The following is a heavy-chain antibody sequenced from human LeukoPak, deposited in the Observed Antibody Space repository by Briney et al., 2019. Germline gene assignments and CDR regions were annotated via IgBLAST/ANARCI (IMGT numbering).Heavy chain of an antibody. D-gene: IGHD6-19*01. CDR1: RYTFTSSD. J-gene: IGHJ4*02. Sequence: GASVKVSSKPSRYTFTSSDINCVRQATGKGLERMGWMNPNSGNTGYAQKLQGRVTMTRNPSISAAYMELSSLRSDDTAVYYCAGAGYSSRWGQGTLVTVSS. CDR3: AGAGYSSR. V-gene: IGHV1-8*01. CDR2: MNPNSGNT.